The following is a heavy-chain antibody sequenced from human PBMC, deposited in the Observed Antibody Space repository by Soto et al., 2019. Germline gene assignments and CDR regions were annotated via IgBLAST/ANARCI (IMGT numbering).Heavy chain of an antibody. D-gene: IGHD3-10*01. V-gene: IGHV3-48*03. CDR1: GFTFSSYE. Sequence: GGSLRLSCSASGFTFSSYEMNWVRQAPGKGLEWVSYISSSGSTIYYADSVKGRFTISRDNAKNSLYLQMNSLRAEDTAVYYCARDSGGYLDYWGQGTLVTVSS. J-gene: IGHJ4*02. CDR2: ISSSGSTI. CDR3: ARDSGGYLDY.